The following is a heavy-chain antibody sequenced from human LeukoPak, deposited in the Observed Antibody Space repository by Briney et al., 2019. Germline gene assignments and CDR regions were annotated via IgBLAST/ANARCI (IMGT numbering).Heavy chain of an antibody. CDR2: IKQDGSEK. V-gene: IGHV3-7*01. CDR1: GFTFSSHW. CDR3: ARERDGGYSGYVGY. J-gene: IGHJ4*02. Sequence: GGSLRLSCAASGFTFSSHWMIWVRQAPGKGLEWVASIKQDGSEKYYADSVKGRFTISRDNSKNTLYLQMNSLRAEDTAVYYCARERDGGYSGYVGYWGQGTLVTVSS. D-gene: IGHD5-12*01.